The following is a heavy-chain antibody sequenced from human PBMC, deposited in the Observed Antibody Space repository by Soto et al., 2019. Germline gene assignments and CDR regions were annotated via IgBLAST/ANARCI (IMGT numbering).Heavy chain of an antibody. V-gene: IGHV6-1*01. CDR3: ARGALIAVAGKRYYYYYGMDV. D-gene: IGHD6-19*01. J-gene: IGHJ6*02. Sequence: XQTLSLTCAISGDSVSSNSAAWNWIRQSPSRGLEWLGRTYYRSKWYNDYAVSVKSRITINPDTSKNQFSLQLNSVTPEDTAVYYCARGALIAVAGKRYYYYYGMDVWGQGTTVTVSS. CDR1: GDSVSSNSAA. CDR2: TYYRSKWYN.